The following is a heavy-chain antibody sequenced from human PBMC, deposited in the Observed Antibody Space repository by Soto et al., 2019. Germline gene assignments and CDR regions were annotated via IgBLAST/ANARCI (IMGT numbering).Heavy chain of an antibody. CDR3: TTDPNYYDSSGYYYDPAFDI. Sequence: GGSLRLSCAASGFTFSNAWMNWVRQAPGKGLEWVGRIKSKTDGGTTDYAEPMKGRFTISRDDSKKTLYLQMNSLKTEDTAVYYCTTDPNYYDSSGYYYDPAFDIWGQGTMVTVSS. J-gene: IGHJ3*02. V-gene: IGHV3-15*07. CDR2: IKSKTDGGTT. CDR1: GFTFSNAW. D-gene: IGHD3-22*01.